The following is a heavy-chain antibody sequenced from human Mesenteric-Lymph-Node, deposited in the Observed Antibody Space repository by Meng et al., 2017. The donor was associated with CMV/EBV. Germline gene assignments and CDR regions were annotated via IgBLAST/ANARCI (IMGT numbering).Heavy chain of an antibody. Sequence: GESLKISCAASGFTFSSYAMHWVRQAPGKGLEWVAVISYDGSNKYYADSVKGRFTISRDNSKNTLYLQMNSLRAEDTAVYYCARDEGAAGTTTIFDYWGQGTLVTVSS. D-gene: IGHD6-13*01. CDR1: GFTFSSYA. CDR2: ISYDGSNK. CDR3: ARDEGAAGTTTIFDY. J-gene: IGHJ4*02. V-gene: IGHV3-30-3*01.